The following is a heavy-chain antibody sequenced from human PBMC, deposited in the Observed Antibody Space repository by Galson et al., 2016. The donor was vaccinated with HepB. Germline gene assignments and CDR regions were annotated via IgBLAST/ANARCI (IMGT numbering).Heavy chain of an antibody. J-gene: IGHJ6*02. CDR3: AQLYYYYGMDV. CDR1: GGSISSSNW. V-gene: IGHV4-4*02. D-gene: IGHD2-2*01. Sequence: SETLSLTCAVSGGSISSSNWWSWVRQPPGKGLEWIGEIYHGGSTNYNSSLKSRVTISVDKSKNQFSLKLSSVTAADTAVYYCAQLYYYYGMDVWGQGTLVTVSS. CDR2: IYHGGST.